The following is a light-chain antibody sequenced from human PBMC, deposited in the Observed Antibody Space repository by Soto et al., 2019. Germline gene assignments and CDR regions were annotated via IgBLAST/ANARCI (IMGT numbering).Light chain of an antibody. Sequence: DIQMTQSPSTLSASVGDRVTITCRASQSISTWLAWYQHKPGRAPRLLICDASSLESGVPSRFSGSGSGTEFTLTISGLQPEDFGTYYCQQYDSYLRTFGQGTKVDIK. V-gene: IGKV1-5*01. J-gene: IGKJ1*01. CDR1: QSISTW. CDR2: DAS. CDR3: QQYDSYLRT.